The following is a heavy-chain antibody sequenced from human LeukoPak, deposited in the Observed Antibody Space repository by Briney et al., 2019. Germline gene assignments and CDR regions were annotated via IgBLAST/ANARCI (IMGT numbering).Heavy chain of an antibody. CDR1: GVSISSYY. V-gene: IGHV4-4*09. Sequence: SETLSLTCSVSGVSISSYYWSWVRQPPGKGLEWIGYIYTSGSTNYNPSLKSRVTISVDTSKNHFSLKLSSVTAADTAVYYCATYHYDFWSGNYYFDYWRQGTLVTVSS. CDR2: IYTSGST. D-gene: IGHD3-3*01. CDR3: ATYHYDFWSGNYYFDY. J-gene: IGHJ4*02.